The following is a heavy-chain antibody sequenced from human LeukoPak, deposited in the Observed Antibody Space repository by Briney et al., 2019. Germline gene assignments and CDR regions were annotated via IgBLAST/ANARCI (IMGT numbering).Heavy chain of an antibody. CDR1: GFTFSSYA. D-gene: IGHD2-15*01. CDR3: ARVSGVWFSTNYGMDV. V-gene: IGHV3-30-3*01. Sequence: GGSLGLSCAASGFTFSSYAMHWVRQAPGKGLEWVAVISYDGSNKYYADSVKGRFTISRDNSKNTLYLQMNSLRAEDTAVYYCARVSGVWFSTNYGMDVWGQGTTVTVSS. J-gene: IGHJ6*02. CDR2: ISYDGSNK.